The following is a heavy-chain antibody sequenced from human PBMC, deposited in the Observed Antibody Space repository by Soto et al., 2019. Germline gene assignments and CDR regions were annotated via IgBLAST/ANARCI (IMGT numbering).Heavy chain of an antibody. CDR1: GFTFSSYA. Sequence: LRLSCAASGFTFSSYAMHWVRQAPGKGLEWVAVISYDGSNKYYADSVKGRFTISRDNSKNTLYLQMNSLRAEDTAVYYCARDRGYSSGWYLDVWGQGTPVTVSS. CDR2: ISYDGSNK. CDR3: ARDRGYSSGWYLDV. D-gene: IGHD6-19*01. V-gene: IGHV3-30-3*01. J-gene: IGHJ6*02.